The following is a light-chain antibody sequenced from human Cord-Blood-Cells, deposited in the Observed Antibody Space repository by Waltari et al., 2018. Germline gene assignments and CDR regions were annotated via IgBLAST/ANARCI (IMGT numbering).Light chain of an antibody. CDR3: CSYAGSYTLV. CDR1: SSAVGGYNY. Sequence: QSALPQPRPVSGSPGQSVPISCPGTSSAVGGYNYVSWYQQHPGKAPKLMIYDVSKRPSGVPDRFSGSKSGNTASLTISGLQAEDEADYYCCSYAGSYTLVFGGGTKLTVL. V-gene: IGLV2-11*01. CDR2: DVS. J-gene: IGLJ2*01.